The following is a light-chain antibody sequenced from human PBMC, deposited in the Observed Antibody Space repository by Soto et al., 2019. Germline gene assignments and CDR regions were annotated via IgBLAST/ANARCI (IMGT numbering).Light chain of an antibody. J-gene: IGLJ1*01. CDR3: CSSGGSPTSV. V-gene: IGLV2-23*02. CDR1: ISNVGSYKL. Sequence: QSLLAQPSSVCGSPGQSITISCTGTISNVGSYKLVSWYQQHPGKAPKLMIFEVNKRPSGVSNRFSGSKSGNTASLTISGLKVEDEADYYCCSSGGSPTSVFGTGTTVTV. CDR2: EVN.